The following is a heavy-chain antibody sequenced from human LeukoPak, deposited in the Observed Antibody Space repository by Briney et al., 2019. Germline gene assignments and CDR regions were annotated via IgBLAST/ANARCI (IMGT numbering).Heavy chain of an antibody. D-gene: IGHD1-1*01. Sequence: PGRSLRLSCAASGFTFSSYGMHWVRQATGKGLEWVSAIGTAGDTYYTGSVKGRFTISRENAKNSLYLQMNSLRAGDTAVYYCARVAKERVGGVYYFDYWGQGTLVTVSS. CDR2: IGTAGDT. CDR3: ARVAKERVGGVYYFDY. J-gene: IGHJ4*02. CDR1: GFTFSSYG. V-gene: IGHV3-13*01.